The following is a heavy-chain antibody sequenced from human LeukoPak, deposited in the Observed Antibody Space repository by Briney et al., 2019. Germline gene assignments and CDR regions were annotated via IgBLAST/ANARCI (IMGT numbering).Heavy chain of an antibody. CDR3: ARHIAVGEDV. V-gene: IGHV4-59*01. Sequence: SETLSLTCTVSGGSISSYYWSWIRQPPGKGLEWIGYIYYSGSTNYNPSLKSRVTISVDTSKNQFSLKLSSVTAADTAVYYCARHIAVGEDVWGQGTTVIVYS. J-gene: IGHJ6*02. D-gene: IGHD6-19*01. CDR1: GGSISSYY. CDR2: IYYSGST.